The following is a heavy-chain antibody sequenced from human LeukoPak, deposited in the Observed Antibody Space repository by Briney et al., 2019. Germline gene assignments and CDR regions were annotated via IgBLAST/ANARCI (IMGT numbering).Heavy chain of an antibody. CDR3: AGDSSGGAFDI. D-gene: IGHD6-19*01. CDR2: IYYSGST. Sequence: SETLSLTCTVSGGSISIYYWSWIRQPPGKGLEWIGYIYYSGSTNYNPSLKSRVTISVDTSKNQFSLKLSSVTAADTAVYYCAGDSSGGAFDIWGQGTMVTVSS. CDR1: GGSISIYY. J-gene: IGHJ3*02. V-gene: IGHV4-59*01.